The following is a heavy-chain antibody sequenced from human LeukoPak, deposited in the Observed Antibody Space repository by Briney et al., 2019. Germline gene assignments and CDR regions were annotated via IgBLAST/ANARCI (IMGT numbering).Heavy chain of an antibody. Sequence: GGSLRLSCAASGFTVGNNYLSWVRQAPGKGLECVSIIYSGGTTYYADSVKGRFTISRDNSKNTLYLQMNSLRAEDTAVYYCAKDQRSIAVAGYFDYWGQGTLVTVSS. CDR1: GFTVGNNY. D-gene: IGHD6-19*01. CDR3: AKDQRSIAVAGYFDY. V-gene: IGHV3-53*01. CDR2: IYSGGTT. J-gene: IGHJ4*02.